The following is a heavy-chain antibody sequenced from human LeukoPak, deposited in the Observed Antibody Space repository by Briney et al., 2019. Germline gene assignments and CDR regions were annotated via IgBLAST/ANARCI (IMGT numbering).Heavy chain of an antibody. Sequence: SVKVSCKASGYTFTNFEINWVRQVAGQGLEWMGWMRPNSGETVNVQKFQGRVTMTRDISTSTAYMELTGLRSDDTPVYFCARGYCSGGGCYTAEYLPHWGQGTLVTVSS. D-gene: IGHD2-15*01. CDR1: GYTFTNFE. CDR3: ARGYCSGGGCYTAEYLPH. V-gene: IGHV1-8*02. J-gene: IGHJ1*01. CDR2: MRPNSGET.